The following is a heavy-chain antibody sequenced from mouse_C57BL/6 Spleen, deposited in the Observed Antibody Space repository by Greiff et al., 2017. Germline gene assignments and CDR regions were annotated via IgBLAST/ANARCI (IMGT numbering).Heavy chain of an antibody. CDR2: IDPSDSYT. J-gene: IGHJ4*01. Sequence: QVQLQQPGAELVMPGASVKLSCKASGYTFTSYWMHWVKQRPGQGLEWIGEIDPSDSYTNYNQQFKGKSTLTVDKSSSTAYMQLSSLTSEDSAVYYCARWGTTVVDYAMDYWGQGTSVTVSS. CDR3: ARWGTTVVDYAMDY. D-gene: IGHD1-1*01. V-gene: IGHV1-69*01. CDR1: GYTFTSYW.